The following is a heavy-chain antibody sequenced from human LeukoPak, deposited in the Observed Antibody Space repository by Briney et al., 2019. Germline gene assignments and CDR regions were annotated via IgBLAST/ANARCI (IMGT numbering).Heavy chain of an antibody. CDR2: IYTSGST. CDR1: GGSISSYY. CDR3: ARGGRAPRYYYYMDV. V-gene: IGHV4-4*07. Sequence: SETLSLTCTVSGGSISSYYWGWIRQPAGKGLEWIGRIYTSGSTNYNPSLKSRVTMSVDTSKNQFSLKLSSVTAADTAVYYCARGGRAPRYYYYMDVWGKGTTVTVSS. J-gene: IGHJ6*03. D-gene: IGHD3-10*01.